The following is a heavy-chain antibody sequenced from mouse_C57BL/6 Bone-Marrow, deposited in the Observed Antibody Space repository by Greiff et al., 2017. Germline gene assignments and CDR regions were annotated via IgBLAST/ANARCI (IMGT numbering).Heavy chain of an antibody. CDR2: ISGGGGNT. J-gene: IGHJ4*01. CDR1: GFTFSSYT. D-gene: IGHD3-3*01. Sequence: EVQGVESGGGLVKPGGSLKLSCAASGFTFSSYTMSWVRQTPEKRLEWVATISGGGGNTYYPDSVKGRFTISRDNAKNTLYLQMSSLRSEDTALYYCARQGPGAMDYWGQGTSVTVSS. V-gene: IGHV5-9*01. CDR3: ARQGPGAMDY.